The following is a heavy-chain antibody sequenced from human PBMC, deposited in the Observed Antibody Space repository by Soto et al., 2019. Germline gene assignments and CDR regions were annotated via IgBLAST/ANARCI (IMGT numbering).Heavy chain of an antibody. CDR1: GYAFTSYW. Sequence: GESLKISCKGSGYAFTSYWIVWVRQMPGKSLEWMGIIHPGDSETRYSPSFQGQVIISADKSISAASLQWSSLKASDTAMYYCARTAGQFGNYFYGMDVWGQGTTVTVSS. V-gene: IGHV5-51*01. CDR2: IHPGDSET. J-gene: IGHJ6*02. D-gene: IGHD3-16*01. CDR3: ARTAGQFGNYFYGMDV.